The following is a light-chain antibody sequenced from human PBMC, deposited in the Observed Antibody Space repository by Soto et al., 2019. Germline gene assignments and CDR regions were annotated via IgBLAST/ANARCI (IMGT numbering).Light chain of an antibody. CDR2: GAS. J-gene: IGKJ1*01. V-gene: IGKV3-20*01. CDR3: QQYGSSAWT. CDR1: QTIRSNY. Sequence: ETVLTQSPGTLSSSPGERATLSCRASQTIRSNYLGWYRQTPGQAPRLLIYGASNMATGIAEGFSGSGSGTVFLLIISRLELEDYALYYCQQYGSSAWTFGQGTKVEIK.